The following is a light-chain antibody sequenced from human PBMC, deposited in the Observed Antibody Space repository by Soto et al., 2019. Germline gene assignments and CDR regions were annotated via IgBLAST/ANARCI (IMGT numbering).Light chain of an antibody. Sequence: QSALTQPASVSGSAGQSITISCTGTSSEVGGYSYVSWYQQHPGKAPKLMIYEVSNRPSGVSNRFSGSKSGNTASLTISGLQAEDEADYYCSSYTSSSTLTFGGGTKLTVL. CDR3: SSYTSSSTLT. CDR1: SSEVGGYSY. V-gene: IGLV2-14*01. CDR2: EVS. J-gene: IGLJ3*02.